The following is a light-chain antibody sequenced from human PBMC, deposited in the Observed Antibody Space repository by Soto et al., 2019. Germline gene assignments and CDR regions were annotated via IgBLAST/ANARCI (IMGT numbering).Light chain of an antibody. J-gene: IGLJ2*01. CDR3: SSYTSSSTNVV. CDR1: SSDVGGYNY. Sequence: QSVLTQPASVSGSPGQSITISCTGTSSDVGGYNYVSWYQHHPGKAPKLMIYDVTNRPSGVSNRFSGSKSGNTASLTISGLQADDEADYYCSSYTSSSTNVVFGGGTKVTVL. V-gene: IGLV2-14*03. CDR2: DVT.